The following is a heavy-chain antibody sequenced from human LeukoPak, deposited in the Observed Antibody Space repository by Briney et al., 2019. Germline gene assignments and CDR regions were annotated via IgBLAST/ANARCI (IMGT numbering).Heavy chain of an antibody. D-gene: IGHD1-26*01. Sequence: SETLSLTCTVSGGSISNKYWSWIRQPPGKGLEWIGYIYYSGSTNYNPSLKSRVTVLVDTSKNQFSLKLSSVTAADTAVYYCARESGSYSRPFDYWGQGTLVTVSS. CDR1: GGSISNKY. CDR2: IYYSGST. CDR3: ARESGSYSRPFDY. V-gene: IGHV4-59*12. J-gene: IGHJ4*02.